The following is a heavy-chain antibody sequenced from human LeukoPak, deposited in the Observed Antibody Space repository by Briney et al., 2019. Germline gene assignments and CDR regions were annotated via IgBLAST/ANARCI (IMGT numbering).Heavy chain of an antibody. V-gene: IGHV4-31*03. CDR1: GGSISSGGYY. CDR3: ARGGGGYYYDSSGYYYEGEYYFDY. D-gene: IGHD3-22*01. Sequence: PSETLSLTCTVSGGSISSGGYYWSWLRQHPGKGLEWIGYIYYSGSTYYNPSLKSRVTISVDTSKNQFSLKLSSVTAADTAVYYCARGGGGYYYDSSGYYYEGEYYFDYWGQGTLVTVSS. J-gene: IGHJ4*02. CDR2: IYYSGST.